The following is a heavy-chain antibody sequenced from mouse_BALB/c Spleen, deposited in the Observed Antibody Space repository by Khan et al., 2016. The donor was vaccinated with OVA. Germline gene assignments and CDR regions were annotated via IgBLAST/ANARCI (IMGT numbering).Heavy chain of an antibody. CDR2: IDPANGNT. Sequence: EVQLQESGAELVKPGASVKLSCTASGFNIKDTYMHWVKQRPDQGLEWIGRIDPANGNTNYDQKFRSQATITADTSSNTAYQQRSSPTSEYTAVDYCARSTSITAMDYWGQGTSVTVSS. J-gene: IGHJ4*01. CDR3: ARSTSITAMDY. CDR1: GFNIKDTY. D-gene: IGHD2-4*01. V-gene: IGHV14-3*02.